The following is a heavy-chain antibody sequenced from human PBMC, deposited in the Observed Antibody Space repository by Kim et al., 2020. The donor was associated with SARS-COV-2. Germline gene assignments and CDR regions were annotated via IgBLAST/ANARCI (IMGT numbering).Heavy chain of an antibody. D-gene: IGHD1-1*01. J-gene: IGHJ4*02. CDR3: ATDGGRRCEY. V-gene: IGHV3-7*01. CDR2: IKPDGGDK. Sequence: GGSLRLSCAASGFTFSTSWMTWVRQAPGKGLEWVASIKPDGGDKFYVDSVKGRFTISKDNAKKSLYLQMDSLRADDTAVYYCATDGGRRCEYWGQGTLVTVSS. CDR1: GFTFSTSW.